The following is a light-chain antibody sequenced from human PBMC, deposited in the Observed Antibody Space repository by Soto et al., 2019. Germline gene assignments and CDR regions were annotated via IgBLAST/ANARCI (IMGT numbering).Light chain of an antibody. V-gene: IGKV3-20*01. CDR1: QSVSSY. CDR2: DAS. CDR3: QQYGSSPIT. Sequence: EIVLTQSPGTLTLSPGERAALSCRASQSVSSYLAWYQQKPGQAPRLLISDASSRAPGIPDRFSGSGSGTDFTLTISRLEPEDFAVYYCQQYGSSPITFGQGTRLEIK. J-gene: IGKJ5*01.